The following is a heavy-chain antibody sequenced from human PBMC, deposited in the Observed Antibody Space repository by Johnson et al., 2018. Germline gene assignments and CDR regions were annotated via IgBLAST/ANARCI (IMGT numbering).Heavy chain of an antibody. D-gene: IGHD1-26*01. J-gene: IGHJ6*02. CDR3: AKDGRRELLVDYGMDV. Sequence: EVQLVESGGGLVQPGGSLRLSCAASGFTFSIYAMSWVRQAPGKGLEWVSAISAGGSTYYADSVKGRFTISRDNSKNTLYLQMNSLRAEDTARYYCAKDGRRELLVDYGMDVWGQGTTVTVAS. CDR2: ISAGGST. V-gene: IGHV3-23*04. CDR1: GFTFSIYA.